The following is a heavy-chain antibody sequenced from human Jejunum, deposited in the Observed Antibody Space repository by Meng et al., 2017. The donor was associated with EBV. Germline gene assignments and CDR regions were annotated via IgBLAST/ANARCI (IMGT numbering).Heavy chain of an antibody. CDR1: GGSISSGYW. D-gene: IGHD1/OR15-1a*01. J-gene: IGHJ4*02. V-gene: IGHV4-4*02. CDR2: ISHSGSA. CDR3: AGASGNNYEGFDY. Sequence: VQLQESGPGLLKPLGTHSLPCAVSGGSISSGYWWSWVRQPPGKGLEWIGEISHSGSAGYNPSLKSRVTITVDKSKNQFSLNLNSVTAPDTAVYYCAGASGNNYEGFDYWGQGTLVTVSS.